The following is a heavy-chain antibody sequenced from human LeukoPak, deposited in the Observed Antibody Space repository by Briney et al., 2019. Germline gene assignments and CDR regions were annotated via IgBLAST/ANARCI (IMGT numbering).Heavy chain of an antibody. CDR1: GFTFSNYA. CDR3: ARDIELST. CDR2: ISGSGGST. D-gene: IGHD3-16*02. J-gene: IGHJ3*01. V-gene: IGHV3-23*01. Sequence: PGGSLRLSCAASGFTFSNYAMSWVRQAPGKGLEWVSAISGSGGSTYYADSVKGRFTISRDNSKDTLYLQMNSLRAEDTAIYYCARDIELSTWGLGTMVTVSS.